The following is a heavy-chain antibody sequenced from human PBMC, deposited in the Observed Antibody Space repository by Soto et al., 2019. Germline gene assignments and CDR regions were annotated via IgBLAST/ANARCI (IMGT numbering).Heavy chain of an antibody. CDR2: INHSGTT. J-gene: IGHJ5*02. V-gene: IGHV4-34*01. CDR3: ARGWRFDP. CDR1: GGSFSSYQ. Sequence: PSETRSLTCAVRGGSFSSYQWSWIRPTPGQGLEWIGEINHSGTTNYNPSLRSRITMSVDTSKKEFSLKLTSVTAADTAVYYCARGWRFDPWGQGTLVPVSS. D-gene: IGHD3-3*01.